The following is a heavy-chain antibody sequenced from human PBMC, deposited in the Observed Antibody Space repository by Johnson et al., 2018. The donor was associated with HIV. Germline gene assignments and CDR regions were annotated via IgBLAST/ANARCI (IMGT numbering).Heavy chain of an antibody. D-gene: IGHD5-24*01. CDR1: GFTFSSYA. V-gene: IGHV3-66*01. CDR2: LFSGGTT. J-gene: IGHJ3*02. Sequence: VQLVESGGGVVQPGRSLRLSCAASGFTFSSYAMHWVRQAPGKGLEWVSVLFSGGTTYYADYVKGRFTISRDNSKNTLYLQMNSLRAEDTAVYYCARACRDGYTCDAFDIWGQGTMVTVSS. CDR3: ARACRDGYTCDAFDI.